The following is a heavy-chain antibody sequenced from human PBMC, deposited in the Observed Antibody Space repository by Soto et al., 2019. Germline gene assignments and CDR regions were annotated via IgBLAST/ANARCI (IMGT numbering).Heavy chain of an antibody. CDR3: ARVSSYCSGGSCQYYFDN. D-gene: IGHD2-15*01. Sequence: PGEALKISCKGSGYSFTSYWIGSVRQMPGKGLEWMGIIYPGDSDTRYSPSFQGQVTISADKSISTAYLQWSSLKASDTAMYYCARVSSYCSGGSCQYYFDNWGQGTLVNVSS. CDR2: IYPGDSDT. V-gene: IGHV5-51*01. J-gene: IGHJ4*02. CDR1: GYSFTSYW.